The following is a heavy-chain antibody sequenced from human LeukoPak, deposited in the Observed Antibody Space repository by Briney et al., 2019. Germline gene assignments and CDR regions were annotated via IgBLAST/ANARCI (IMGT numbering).Heavy chain of an antibody. CDR3: ASSPIDPESVTGTTWYFDY. CDR2: MNPNSDKT. J-gene: IGHJ4*02. V-gene: IGHV1-8*01. D-gene: IGHD1-7*01. Sequence: ASVKVSCKASGYTFTSLDINWVRQAPGQGLEWMGWMNPNSDKTGFAQKFQGRVTMTRDTSISTAYMELSSLRSEDTAVYYCASSPIDPESVTGTTWYFDYWGQGTLVTVSS. CDR1: GYTFTSLD.